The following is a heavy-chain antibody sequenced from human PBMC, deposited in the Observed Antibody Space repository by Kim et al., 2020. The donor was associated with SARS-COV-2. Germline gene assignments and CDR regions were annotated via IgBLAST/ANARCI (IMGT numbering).Heavy chain of an antibody. D-gene: IGHD5-18*01. CDR3: ARVQDTAMVNHNGMDV. Sequence: GGSLRLSCAASGFTFSSYWMHWVRQAPGKGLVWVSRINSDGSSTSYADSVKGRFTISRDNAKNTLYLQMNSLRAEDTAVYYCARVQDTAMVNHNGMDVWGQGTTVTVSS. CDR1: GFTFSSYW. V-gene: IGHV3-74*01. CDR2: INSDGSST. J-gene: IGHJ6*02.